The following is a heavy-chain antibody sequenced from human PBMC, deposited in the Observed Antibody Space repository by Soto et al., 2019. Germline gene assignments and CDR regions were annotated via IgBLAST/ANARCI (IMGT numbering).Heavy chain of an antibody. CDR2: ISAYNGNT. V-gene: IGHV1-18*01. Sequence: ASVKVYCKSSGYTFTSYGISWVRQAPGQVLEWMGWISAYNGNTNYAQKLQGRVTMTTDTSTSTAYMELRSLRSDDTAVYYCARVLRLGGMDVWGQGTTVTVSS. CDR1: GYTFTSYG. J-gene: IGHJ6*02. D-gene: IGHD3-16*01. CDR3: ARVLRLGGMDV.